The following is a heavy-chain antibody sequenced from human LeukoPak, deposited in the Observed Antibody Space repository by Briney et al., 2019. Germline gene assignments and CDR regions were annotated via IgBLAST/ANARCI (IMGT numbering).Heavy chain of an antibody. Sequence: PGGSLRLSCAASGFTFSSSAINWVRRAPGKGLEWVSLISGSAGSTYYADSVKGRFTISRDNSKNTVYLQMNSLRADDTAVYYCAKGGSSGRRYFDLWGRGALVTVSS. D-gene: IGHD6-13*01. J-gene: IGHJ2*01. V-gene: IGHV3-23*01. CDR1: GFTFSSSA. CDR3: AKGGSSGRRYFDL. CDR2: ISGSAGST.